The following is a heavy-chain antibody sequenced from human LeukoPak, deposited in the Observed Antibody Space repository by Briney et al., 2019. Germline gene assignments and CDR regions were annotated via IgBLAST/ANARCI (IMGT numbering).Heavy chain of an antibody. CDR2: ISYDAAVK. J-gene: IGHJ4*02. D-gene: IGHD2-15*01. V-gene: IGHV3-30-3*01. Sequence: GGSLRLSCAVSGFTLRSYAIHWVRQAPGKGLQWVAFISYDAAVKYYADSVRGRFTVSRDNSENTLSLQMNSLRPEDTAVYYCARDFSTWYSIDYWGRGTLVTVSS. CDR3: ARDFSTWYSIDY. CDR1: GFTLRSYA.